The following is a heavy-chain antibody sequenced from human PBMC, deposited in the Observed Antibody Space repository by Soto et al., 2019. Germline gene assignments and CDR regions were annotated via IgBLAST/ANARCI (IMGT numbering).Heavy chain of an antibody. Sequence: GGSLRLSCAASGFTFSSYAMSWVRQAPGKGLEWVSAISGSGGSTYYADSVKGRFTISRDNSKNTLYLQMNSLRAEDTAVYYCAKAEYCSGGSCYSPYYYYYSYMDVWGKGTTVTVSS. D-gene: IGHD2-15*01. V-gene: IGHV3-23*01. CDR3: AKAEYCSGGSCYSPYYYYYSYMDV. CDR1: GFTFSSYA. J-gene: IGHJ6*03. CDR2: ISGSGGST.